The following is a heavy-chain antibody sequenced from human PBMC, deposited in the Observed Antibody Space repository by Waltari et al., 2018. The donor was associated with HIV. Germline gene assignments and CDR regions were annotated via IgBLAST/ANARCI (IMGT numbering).Heavy chain of an antibody. V-gene: IGHV3-33*06. J-gene: IGHJ3*02. D-gene: IGHD3-16*01. CDR2: IWSDGYNK. CDR3: VKERGPFNGFDI. CDR1: GFTFRLHG. Sequence: QVYLMESGGGVVQPGGSLTLYCDASGFTFRLHGMPWVRQAPGKGLEWVAVIWSDGYNKFYADSVRGRFTFSRDNSKYTLSLQMNSLRAEDTALYYCVKERGPFNGFDIWGQGTMVTVSS.